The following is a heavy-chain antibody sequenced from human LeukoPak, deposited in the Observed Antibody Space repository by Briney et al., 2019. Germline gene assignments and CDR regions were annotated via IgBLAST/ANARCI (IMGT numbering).Heavy chain of an antibody. J-gene: IGHJ4*02. CDR2: IYYSGST. V-gene: IGHV4-59*01. CDR1: GGSISSYY. Sequence: SETLSLTCTVSGGSISSYYWSWIRQPPGKGLEWIGYIYYSGSTNYNPSLKSRVTISVDTSKNQFSLKLSSVTAADTAVYYCARRFPPSNLVVVITGGYYFDYWGQGTLVTVSS. CDR3: ARRFPPSNLVVVITGGYYFDY. D-gene: IGHD3-22*01.